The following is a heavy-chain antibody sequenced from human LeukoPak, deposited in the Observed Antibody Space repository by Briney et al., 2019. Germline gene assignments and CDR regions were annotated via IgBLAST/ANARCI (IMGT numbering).Heavy chain of an antibody. V-gene: IGHV4-61*01. CDR1: GGSVSSGSYY. D-gene: IGHD6-13*01. CDR2: IYYSGST. CDR3: ARGEYSSSWYS. Sequence: SETLSLTCTVSGGSVSSGSYYWSWLRQPPGKGLEWIGYIYYSGSTNYNPSLKSRVTISVDTSKSQFSLKLSSVTAADTAVYYCARGEYSSSWYSWGQGTLVTVSS. J-gene: IGHJ4*02.